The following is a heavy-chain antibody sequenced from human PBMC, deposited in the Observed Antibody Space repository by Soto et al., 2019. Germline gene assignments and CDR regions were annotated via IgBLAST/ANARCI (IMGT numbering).Heavy chain of an antibody. CDR1: GFTVSNNY. CDR2: IYSGGYT. J-gene: IGHJ4*02. Sequence: EVQLVESGGGLIQPGGSLRLSCAVSGFTVSNNYMSWVRQAPGKGLEGVSVIYSGGYTAYGDSVKGRFTISRDNSKNTLYLQKNSGGAAGPAVFYRGPRPGGGGYWGQGTLVTVSS. V-gene: IGHV3-53*01. CDR3: GPRPGGGGY. D-gene: IGHD3-10*01.